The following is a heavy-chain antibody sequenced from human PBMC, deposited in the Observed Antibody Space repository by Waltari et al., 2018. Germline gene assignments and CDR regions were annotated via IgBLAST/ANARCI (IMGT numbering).Heavy chain of an antibody. J-gene: IGHJ4*02. Sequence: QVQLQESGPGLVKPSETLSLTCAVSGYSISSGYYWGWIRQPPGKGLEWIGSIYHSGSTYYNPSLKSRVTISVDTSKNQFSLKLSSVTAADTAVYYCARAGLTGNTIDYWGQGTLVTVSS. V-gene: IGHV4-38-2*01. CDR1: GYSISSGYY. CDR2: IYHSGST. D-gene: IGHD7-27*01. CDR3: ARAGLTGNTIDY.